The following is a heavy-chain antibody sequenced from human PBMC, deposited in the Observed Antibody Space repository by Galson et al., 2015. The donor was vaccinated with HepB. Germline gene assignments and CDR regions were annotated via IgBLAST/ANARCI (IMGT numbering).Heavy chain of an antibody. CDR3: ARFHGISITGQFDY. D-gene: IGHD3-3*01. J-gene: IGHJ4*02. Sequence: LSLTCAAYGGSFSGFYWSWVRQTPKKGLEWIGEIDHSGTAHYSPSLRSRVTISIDTSKNQFSLSLISVTAADTAVYFCARFHGISITGQFDYWRQGILVTVSS. CDR1: GGSFSGFY. CDR2: IDHSGTA. V-gene: IGHV4-34*01.